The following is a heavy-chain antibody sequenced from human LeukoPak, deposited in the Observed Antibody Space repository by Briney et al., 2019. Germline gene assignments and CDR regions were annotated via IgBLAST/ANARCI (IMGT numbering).Heavy chain of an antibody. CDR3: ARDSYSSGYYYPDY. Sequence: SETLSLTCTVSGYSISSGYYWGWIRQPPGKGLEWIGSIYHSGSTYYNPSLKSRVTISVDTSKNQFSLKLSSVTAADTAVYYCARDSYSSGYYYPDYWGQGTLVTVSS. V-gene: IGHV4-38-2*02. CDR2: IYHSGST. CDR1: GYSISSGYY. J-gene: IGHJ4*02. D-gene: IGHD3-22*01.